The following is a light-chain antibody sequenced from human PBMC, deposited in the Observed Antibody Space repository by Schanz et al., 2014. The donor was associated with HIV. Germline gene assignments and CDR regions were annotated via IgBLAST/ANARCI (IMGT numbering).Light chain of an antibody. J-gene: IGKJ2*01. Sequence: EIVMTQSPVTLSVSPGERVTLSCRASRSVNSNLAWYQQKPGQAPRLLIYRASTRATGIPARFSGSGSGTEFTLTISSLQSEDFAVYYCQQRSNWPPYTFGQGTKLEIK. CDR1: RSVNSN. V-gene: IGKV3-15*01. CDR2: RAS. CDR3: QQRSNWPPYT.